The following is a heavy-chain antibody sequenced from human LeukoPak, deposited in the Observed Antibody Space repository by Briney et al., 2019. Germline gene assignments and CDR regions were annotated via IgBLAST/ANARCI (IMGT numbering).Heavy chain of an antibody. J-gene: IGHJ6*03. CDR1: GGSISSGSYY. V-gene: IGHV4-61*02. CDR2: IYTSGST. CDR3: AREADHDGKGKSYYYMDV. D-gene: IGHD4-23*01. Sequence: ASETLSLTCTVSGGSISSGSYYWSWIRQPAGKGLEWIGRIYTSGSTNYNPSLKSRVTISVDTSKNQFSLKLSSVTAADTALYYCAREADHDGKGKSYYYMDVCGKGSTVTVSS.